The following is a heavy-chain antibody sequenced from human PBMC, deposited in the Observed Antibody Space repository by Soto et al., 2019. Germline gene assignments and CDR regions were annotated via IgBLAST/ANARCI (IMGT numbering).Heavy chain of an antibody. D-gene: IGHD5-12*01. V-gene: IGHV3-21*01. J-gene: IGHJ6*02. CDR2: ISSSSSYI. CDR3: ARDSGLGYSGYYYYGMDV. Sequence: GGSLRLSCAASGFTFSSYSMNWVRQAPGKGLEWVSSISSSSSYIYYADSVKGRFTISRDNAKNSLYLQMNSLRAEDTAVYYCARDSGLGYSGYYYYGMDVWGQGTTVTVSS. CDR1: GFTFSSYS.